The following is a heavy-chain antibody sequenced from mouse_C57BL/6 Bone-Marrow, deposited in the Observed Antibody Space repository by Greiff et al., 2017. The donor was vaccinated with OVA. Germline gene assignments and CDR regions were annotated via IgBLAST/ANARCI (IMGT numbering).Heavy chain of an antibody. CDR3: AITLLAY. CDR2: IYPGSGNT. CDR1: GYTFTSYG. J-gene: IGHJ3*01. Sequence: VQLQQSGAELVRPGASVKLSCKASGYTFTSYGISWVKQSPGQGLEWIGEIYPGSGNTYYNEKFKGKATLTADKSSSTAYMELRSLTSEDSAVFFWAITLLAYWGQGTLVTVSA. V-gene: IGHV1-81*01.